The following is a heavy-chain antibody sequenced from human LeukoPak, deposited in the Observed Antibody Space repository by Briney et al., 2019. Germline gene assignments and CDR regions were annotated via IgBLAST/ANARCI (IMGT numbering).Heavy chain of an antibody. V-gene: IGHV3-72*01. D-gene: IGHD6-19*01. Sequence: GGSLRLSCAASGFTFSDHYIDWDRQAPGKGLEWVGRSRNKAKSYTTEYAASVKGRFSISRDDSKNSVYLQMNSLKTEDTAVYYCTRVSLAWYSSTWGTHYFENWGQGTLVTVSS. CDR3: TRVSLAWYSSTWGTHYFEN. J-gene: IGHJ4*02. CDR2: SRNKAKSYTT. CDR1: GFTFSDHY.